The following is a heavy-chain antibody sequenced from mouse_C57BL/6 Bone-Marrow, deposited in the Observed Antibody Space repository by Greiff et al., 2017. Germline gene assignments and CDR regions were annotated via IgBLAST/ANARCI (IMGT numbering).Heavy chain of an antibody. V-gene: IGHV1-53*01. CDR2: INPSNGGT. J-gene: IGHJ1*03. Sequence: QVHVKQPGTELVKPGASVKLSCKASGYTFTSYWMHWVKQRPGQGLEWIGNINPSNGGTNYNEKFKSKATLTVDKSSSTAYMQLSSLTSEDSAVYYCARGEGTPWYFDVWGTGTTVTVSS. CDR3: ARGEGTPWYFDV. CDR1: GYTFTSYW. D-gene: IGHD3-3*01.